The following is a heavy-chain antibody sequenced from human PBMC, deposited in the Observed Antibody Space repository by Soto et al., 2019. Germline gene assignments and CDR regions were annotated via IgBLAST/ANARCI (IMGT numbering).Heavy chain of an antibody. CDR3: ARRKERSGPHYFDY. J-gene: IGHJ4*02. CDR1: GYTFTTYD. V-gene: IGHV1-8*01. CDR2: MNPYNGNT. Sequence: ASVKVSCKASGYTFTTYDIHWVRQVTGQGLEWMGWMNPYNGNTGSTQKFKGRVTMTRNTSISTVYMELTSLRSEDTAVYYCARRKERSGPHYFDYWGQGSLVTVSS. D-gene: IGHD6-25*01.